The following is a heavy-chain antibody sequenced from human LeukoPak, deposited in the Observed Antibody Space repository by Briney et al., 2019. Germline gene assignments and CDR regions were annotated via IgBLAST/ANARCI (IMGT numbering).Heavy chain of an antibody. CDR3: ARVMAARREDLNWFDT. V-gene: IGHV4-39*07. J-gene: IGHJ5*02. Sequence: SETLSLTCTVSGASISSSGSYWGWIRQPPGKGLEWIGSMYYSGNTYNPSLKSRVTISVDTSKNQFSLNLTSVNAADTAMYYCARVMAARREDLNWFDTWGRGTLVTVSS. D-gene: IGHD6-6*01. CDR2: MYYSGNT. CDR1: GASISSSGSY.